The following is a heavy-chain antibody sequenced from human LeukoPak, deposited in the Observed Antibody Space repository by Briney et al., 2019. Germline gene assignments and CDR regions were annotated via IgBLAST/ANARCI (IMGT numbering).Heavy chain of an antibody. CDR2: IIPIFGTA. Sequence: GASVKVSCKASGGTFSSYAISWVRQAPGQGLELMGGIIPIFGTANYAQKFQGRVTITADESTSTAYMELSSLRSEDTAVYYCARLEITTVTTSDYWGQGTLVTVSS. CDR1: GGTFSSYA. J-gene: IGHJ4*02. V-gene: IGHV1-69*13. D-gene: IGHD4-17*01. CDR3: ARLEITTVTTSDY.